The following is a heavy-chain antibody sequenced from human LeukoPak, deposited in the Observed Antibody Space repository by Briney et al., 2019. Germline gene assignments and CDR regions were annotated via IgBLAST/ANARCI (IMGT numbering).Heavy chain of an antibody. CDR3: ARDGGYHSSGPFDY. V-gene: IGHV3-33*01. CDR2: IWYEGSDE. CDR1: GFTFSSHG. J-gene: IGHJ4*02. D-gene: IGHD3-22*01. Sequence: GGSLRLSCAASGFTFSSHGMHWVRQAPGKGLEWVSIIWYEGSDEYYADSVKGRFTISRDNSKNTLYLQMNSLRAEDTAVYYCARDGGYHSSGPFDYWGQGTLVTVSS.